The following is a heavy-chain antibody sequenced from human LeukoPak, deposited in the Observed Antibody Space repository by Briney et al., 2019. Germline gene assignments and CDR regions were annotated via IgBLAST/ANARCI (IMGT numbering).Heavy chain of an antibody. CDR2: ISGTSSYM. Sequence: GGSLRLSCVAYGFNFRDYSMNWVRQAPGKGLDWVSGISGTSSYMYYGDSVKGRFTISRDSSKNTLDLQMNSLRAEDTAVYYCAKEDDAIDAFDIWGQGTMVTVSS. CDR3: AKEDDAIDAFDI. CDR1: GFNFRDYS. D-gene: IGHD1-1*01. J-gene: IGHJ3*02. V-gene: IGHV3-21*01.